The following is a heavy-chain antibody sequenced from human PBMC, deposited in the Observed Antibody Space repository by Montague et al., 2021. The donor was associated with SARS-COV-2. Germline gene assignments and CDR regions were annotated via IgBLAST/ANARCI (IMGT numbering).Heavy chain of an antibody. Sequence: PALVKPTQTLTLTCTFSGFSLSTSGVGVGWIRQPPGKALEWLALIYWDDDKRYSPSLKSRLTITKDTSKNQVVLTMTNMDPVDTATYYCAHKTGLRYFDWLFRTNPTGGYFDLWGRGTLVTVSS. CDR3: AHKTGLRYFDWLFRTNPTGGYFDL. CDR1: GFSLSTSGVG. D-gene: IGHD3-9*01. CDR2: IYWDDDK. V-gene: IGHV2-5*02. J-gene: IGHJ2*01.